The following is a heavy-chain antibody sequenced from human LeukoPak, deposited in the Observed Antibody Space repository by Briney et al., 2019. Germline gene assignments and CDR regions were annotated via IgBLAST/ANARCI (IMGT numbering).Heavy chain of an antibody. D-gene: IGHD3-3*01. CDR2: ISGTGGST. J-gene: IGHJ4*02. CDR3: AKLYYDFWSGYSGFYFDY. CDR1: GFTLSDYW. V-gene: IGHV3-23*01. Sequence: PGGSLRLSCAASGFTLSDYWIHWVRQAPGKGLEWVSAISGTGGSTYYADSVKGRFTISRDNSKNTLYLQMNSLTAEDTAVYYCAKLYYDFWSGYSGFYFDYWGQGTLVTVSS.